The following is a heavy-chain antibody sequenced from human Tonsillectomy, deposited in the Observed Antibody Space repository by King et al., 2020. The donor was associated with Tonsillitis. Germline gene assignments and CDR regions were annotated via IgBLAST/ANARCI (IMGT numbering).Heavy chain of an antibody. CDR1: GFTFSSYA. V-gene: IGHV3-23*04. Sequence: DGQLVQSGGTLVQPGGSLRLSCAASGFTFSSYAMSWGRQAPGKGLEWGSPINRKTYYADSVRGRFTISRDNSVNTLYLQMNSLRAEDTAVYYYGREWGITGWYTVDYWGQGTLVTVSS. J-gene: IGHJ4*02. CDR3: GREWGITGWYTVDY. CDR2: INRKT. D-gene: IGHD6-19*01.